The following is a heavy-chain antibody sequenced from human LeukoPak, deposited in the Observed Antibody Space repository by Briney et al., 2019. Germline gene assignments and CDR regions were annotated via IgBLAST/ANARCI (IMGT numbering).Heavy chain of an antibody. Sequence: GASVKVSCKASGYTFTTYDFNWVRQATGQGLEWMGWMNPNSGNTGYAQKFQGRVTMTRNTSISTAYMELRSLRSEDTAVYYCARGPNKSDGGNSGCAWFDPWGQGTLVTVSS. CDR3: ARGPNKSDGGNSGCAWFDP. D-gene: IGHD4-23*01. J-gene: IGHJ5*02. V-gene: IGHV1-8*01. CDR1: GYTFTTYD. CDR2: MNPNSGNT.